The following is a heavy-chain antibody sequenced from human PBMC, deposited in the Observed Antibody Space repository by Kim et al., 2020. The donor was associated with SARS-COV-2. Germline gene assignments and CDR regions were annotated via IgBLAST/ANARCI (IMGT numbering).Heavy chain of an antibody. J-gene: IGHJ4*02. Sequence: GGSLRLSCAASGFTFSSYGMHWVRQAPGKGVEWVAVIWYDGSNKYYADSVKGRFTISRDNSKNTLYLQMNSLRAEDTAVYYCARDPTVTTPSAVPLDYWGQGTLVTVSS. CDR3: ARDPTVTTPSAVPLDY. D-gene: IGHD4-17*01. V-gene: IGHV3-33*01. CDR2: IWYDGSNK. CDR1: GFTFSSYG.